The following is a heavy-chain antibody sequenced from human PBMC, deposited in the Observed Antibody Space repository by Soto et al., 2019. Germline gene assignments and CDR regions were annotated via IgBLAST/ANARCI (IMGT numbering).Heavy chain of an antibody. CDR3: ARTPGSRRDYYYYMDV. V-gene: IGHV4-28*01. CDR1: GYSISSSNW. CDR2: IYYSGST. D-gene: IGHD5-12*01. Sequence: SETLSLTCAVSGYSISSSNWWGWIRQPPGKGLEWIGYIYYSGSTYYNPSLKSRVTMSVDTSKNQFSLKLSSVTAVDTAVYYCARTPGSRRDYYYYMDVWGKGTTVTVSS. J-gene: IGHJ6*03.